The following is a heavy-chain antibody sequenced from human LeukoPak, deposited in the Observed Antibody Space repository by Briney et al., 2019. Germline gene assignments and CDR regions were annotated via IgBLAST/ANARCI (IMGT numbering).Heavy chain of an antibody. Sequence: GGSLRLSCAASGFTFSSYSMSWVRQAPGKGLEWVSSISSSSSYIYYADSVKGRFTISRDNAKNSLYLQMNSLRAEDTAVYYCASNRLPAAKNWFDPWGQGTLVTVSS. CDR2: ISSSSSYI. V-gene: IGHV3-21*01. D-gene: IGHD2-2*01. CDR1: GFTFSSYS. CDR3: ASNRLPAAKNWFDP. J-gene: IGHJ5*02.